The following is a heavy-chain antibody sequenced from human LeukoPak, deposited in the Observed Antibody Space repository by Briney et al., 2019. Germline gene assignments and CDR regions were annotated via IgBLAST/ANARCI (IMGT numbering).Heavy chain of an antibody. J-gene: IGHJ4*02. CDR1: GFTFSRYA. CDR2: IRSNGCST. V-gene: IGHV3-64D*06. D-gene: IGHD3-10*01. Sequence: GGSLRLSCSASGFTFSRYAMHWVRQAPGKGREYVSSIRSNGCSTYYADSVKGRFTISRDNSKNTLYLQMSSLRAEDTAVYYCVKDGAIDVVRGVISPFDYWGQGTLVTVSS. CDR3: VKDGAIDVVRGVISPFDY.